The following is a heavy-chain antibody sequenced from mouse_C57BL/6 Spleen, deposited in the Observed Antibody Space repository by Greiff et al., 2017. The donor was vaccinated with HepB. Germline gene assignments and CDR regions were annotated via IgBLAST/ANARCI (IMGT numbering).Heavy chain of an antibody. CDR2: INPNNGGT. J-gene: IGHJ3*01. CDR1: GYKFTDYY. V-gene: IGHV1-26*01. CDR3: ASPYYYGSSSWFAY. Sequence: VQLQQSGPELVKPGASVKISCKASGYKFTDYYMNWVKQSHGKSLEWIGDINPNNGGTSYNQKFKGKATLTVDKSSSTAYMELRSLTSEDSAVYYCASPYYYGSSSWFAYWGQGTLVTVSA. D-gene: IGHD1-1*01.